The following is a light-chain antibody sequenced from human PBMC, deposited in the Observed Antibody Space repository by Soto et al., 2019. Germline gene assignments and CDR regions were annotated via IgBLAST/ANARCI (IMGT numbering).Light chain of an antibody. CDR1: SSDIGGYNY. CDR3: SSFSVISPF. CDR2: DVS. J-gene: IGLJ1*01. V-gene: IGLV2-14*01. Sequence: QSVLTQPASMSGSPGQSVTISCAGTSSDIGGYNYVSWYQHHPGKAPKLIIYDVSSRPSGVSHRFSGSKSGNTASLTISGLKAQDQGAYYCSSFSVISPFVGTGTKVIV.